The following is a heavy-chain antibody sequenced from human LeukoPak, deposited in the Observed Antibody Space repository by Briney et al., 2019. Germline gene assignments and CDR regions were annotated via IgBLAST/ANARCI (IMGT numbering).Heavy chain of an antibody. CDR1: GFTFTNYN. D-gene: IGHD4-17*01. CDR2: INSGGGTA. Sequence: GGSLRLSCAASGFTFTNYNMNWVRQAPGKGLEWVAYINSGGGTAYYADSVKGRFTISRDNAKSSLYLQMNSLRVEDTAIHYCVRTVEYSWGQGTLVAVSS. J-gene: IGHJ4*02. CDR3: VRTVEYS. V-gene: IGHV3-48*04.